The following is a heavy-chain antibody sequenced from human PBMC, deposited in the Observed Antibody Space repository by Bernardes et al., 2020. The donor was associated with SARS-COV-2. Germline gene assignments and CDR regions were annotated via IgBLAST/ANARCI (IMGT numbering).Heavy chain of an antibody. CDR1: GYTFTGYY. J-gene: IGHJ6*02. CDR2: INPNSVCT. Sequence: ASVKVSCKASGYTFTGYYMHWVRQAPGQGLEWMGWINPNSVCTNYAQKFKGRVTITRDTSISTAYIELSRLRSDDTAVYYFSIPPTNYDRYGMDVWGQGTTVTVYS. CDR3: SIPPTNYDRYGMDV. D-gene: IGHD3-22*01. V-gene: IGHV1-2*02.